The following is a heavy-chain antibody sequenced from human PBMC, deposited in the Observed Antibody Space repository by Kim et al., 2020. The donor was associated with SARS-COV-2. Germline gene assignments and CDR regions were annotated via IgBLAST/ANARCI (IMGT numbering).Heavy chain of an antibody. V-gene: IGHV3-23*01. Sequence: GGSLRLSCAASGFTFSTSAMSWVRQAPAKGLEWVSAISESGVPNYADSVKGRFTISRDSSKNTLYLEMTSLRADDTALYYCALGQPYCGGHCFVYWGQG. D-gene: IGHD2-21*01. CDR2: ISESGVP. CDR3: ALGQPYCGGHCFVY. CDR1: GFTFSTSA. J-gene: IGHJ4*01.